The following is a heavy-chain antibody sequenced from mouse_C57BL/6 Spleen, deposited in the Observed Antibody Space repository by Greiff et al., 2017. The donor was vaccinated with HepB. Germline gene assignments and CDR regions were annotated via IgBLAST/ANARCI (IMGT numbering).Heavy chain of an antibody. CDR3: ARSITTVVATSDFDY. CDR1: GYTFTSYG. J-gene: IGHJ2*01. V-gene: IGHV1-81*01. D-gene: IGHD1-1*01. CDR2: IYPRSGNT. Sequence: VQLQQSGAELARPGASVKLSCKASGYTFTSYGISWVKQRTGQGLEWIGEIYPRSGNTYYNEKFKGKATLTADKSSSTAYMELRSLTSEDSAVYFCARSITTVVATSDFDYWGQGTTLTVSS.